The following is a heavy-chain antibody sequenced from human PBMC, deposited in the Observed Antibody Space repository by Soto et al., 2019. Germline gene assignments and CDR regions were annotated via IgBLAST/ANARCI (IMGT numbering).Heavy chain of an antibody. D-gene: IGHD3-10*01. CDR1: GFTFSSYG. J-gene: IGHJ4*02. V-gene: IGHV3-33*01. CDR2: IWYDGTNK. CDR3: ATSITPRPKYFDY. Sequence: QVQLVESGGGVVQPGRSLRLSCAASGFTFSSYGMHWVRQAPGKGLEWVAVIWYDGTNKYYADSVKGRFTISRDNSKNTLYLQMNSLRAEDTAVYYCATSITPRPKYFDYWGQGTLVTVSS.